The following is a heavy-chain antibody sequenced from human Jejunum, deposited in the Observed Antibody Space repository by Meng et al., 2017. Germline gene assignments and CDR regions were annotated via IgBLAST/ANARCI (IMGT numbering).Heavy chain of an antibody. Sequence: QVQLQESGAGLVRHSQTLSLPCAVSGDSISSGGHYWSWIRQHPGKGLEWIGYIYYTGSAYYNPSLESRVTLSVDTSNNQFSLRLNSVTAADTAVYYCAREGQLMLGLVDYWGQGTLVTVSS. CDR2: IYYTGSA. CDR1: GDSISSGGHY. J-gene: IGHJ4*02. V-gene: IGHV4-31*11. CDR3: AREGQLMLGLVDY. D-gene: IGHD2-2*01.